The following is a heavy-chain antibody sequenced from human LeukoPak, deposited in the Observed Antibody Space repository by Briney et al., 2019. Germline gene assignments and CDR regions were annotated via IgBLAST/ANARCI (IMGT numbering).Heavy chain of an antibody. CDR3: ASGYCSSTSCFEK. D-gene: IGHD2-2*01. CDR1: GFTFSSYW. CDR2: LYSGGST. Sequence: GGSLRLSCAASGFTFSSYWMSWVRQAPGKGLEWVSVLYSGGSTYYADFVKGRFTISRDNSKNTLYLQMNSLRAEDTALYYCASGYCSSTSCFEKWGQGTLVTVSS. J-gene: IGHJ4*02. V-gene: IGHV3-53*01.